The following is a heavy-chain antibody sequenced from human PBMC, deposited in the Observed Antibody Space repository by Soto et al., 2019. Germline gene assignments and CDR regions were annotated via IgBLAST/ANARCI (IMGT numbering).Heavy chain of an antibody. D-gene: IGHD2-15*01. Sequence: PSETLSLTCAVSGYSISSGYYWGWIRQPPGKGLEWIGSIYHSGSTYYNPSLKSRVTISVDTSKNQFSLKLSSVTAADTAVYYCASVPRRYCSGGSCPYYFDYWGQGTLVTVSS. V-gene: IGHV4-38-2*01. CDR2: IYHSGST. CDR1: GYSISSGYY. J-gene: IGHJ4*02. CDR3: ASVPRRYCSGGSCPYYFDY.